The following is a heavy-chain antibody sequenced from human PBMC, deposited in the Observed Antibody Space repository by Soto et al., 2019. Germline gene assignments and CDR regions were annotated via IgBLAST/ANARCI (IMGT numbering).Heavy chain of an antibody. Sequence: QVQLVQSGAEVKRPGASAKLSCKASGDTFKNFYIHWVRQAPGQGLEWLGMISPSGHTTTHPQKFQGRVTMTRDTSTSTLSLELSNLRSEDTGTYYCARHFGMGKDYYYYYGLDVWGQGTTVTVSS. J-gene: IGHJ6*02. V-gene: IGHV1-46*02. CDR3: ARHFGMGKDYYYYYGLDV. CDR1: GDTFKNFY. CDR2: ISPSGHTT. D-gene: IGHD3-3*01.